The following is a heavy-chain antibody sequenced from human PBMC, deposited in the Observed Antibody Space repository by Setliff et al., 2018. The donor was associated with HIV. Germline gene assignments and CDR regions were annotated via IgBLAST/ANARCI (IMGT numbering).Heavy chain of an antibody. V-gene: IGHV4-39*07. D-gene: IGHD1-1*01. CDR1: GGSISSSSDY. CDR2: IYYSGST. J-gene: IGHJ4*02. Sequence: KASETLSLTCSVSGGSISSSSDYWGWIRQPPGKGLEWIGSIYYSGSTYYNPSLKSRVTISVDTSKNQFSLKLNSVTAADTAVYYCARDWPLEYWGQGTLVTVSS. CDR3: ARDWPLEY.